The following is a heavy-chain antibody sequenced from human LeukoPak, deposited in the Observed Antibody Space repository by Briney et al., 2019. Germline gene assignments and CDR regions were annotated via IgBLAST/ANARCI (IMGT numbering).Heavy chain of an antibody. CDR2: TYYSGST. V-gene: IGHV4-61*01. J-gene: IGHJ4*02. D-gene: IGHD1-26*01. CDR1: GGSVSSGSYY. Sequence: SETLSLTCSVSGGSVSSGSYYWSWIRQPPGKGLEWIGYTYYSGSTNYNPSLKSRVTISVDTSKNQFSLKLSSVTAADTAVYYCARGSGSYYWGQGTLVTVSS. CDR3: ARGSGSYY.